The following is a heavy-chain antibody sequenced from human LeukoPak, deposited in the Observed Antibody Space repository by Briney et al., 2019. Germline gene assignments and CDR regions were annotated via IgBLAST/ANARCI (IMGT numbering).Heavy chain of an antibody. V-gene: IGHV1-24*01. J-gene: IGHJ4*02. CDR2: FDPEHGET. D-gene: IGHD2-15*01. CDR1: GYTLTELS. CDR3: ATDRVGYCSGSSCYSRSSALDY. Sequence: ASVKVSCKVSGYTLTELSMHWVRQAPGKGLEWMGGFDPEHGETIYAQKFQGRVTMTEDTSIDTVYMELSSLRSEDTAVYYCATDRVGYCSGSSCYSRSSALDYWGQGTLVTVSS.